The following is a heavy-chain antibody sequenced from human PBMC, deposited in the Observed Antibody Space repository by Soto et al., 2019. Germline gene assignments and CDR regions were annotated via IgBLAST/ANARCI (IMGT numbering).Heavy chain of an antibody. CDR2: IYSGGST. D-gene: IGHD3-9*01. J-gene: IGHJ4*01. CDR3: AKGHYDILTDYYSRFDY. Sequence: GGSVRLSCADSGFTVSSNYMSWVRQAPGKGLEWVSVIYSGGSTYYADSVKGRFTISRDNSKNTFYLQMNSLRAEDTAVYFCAKGHYDILTDYYSRFDYWGHGTLVPVSS. V-gene: IGHV3-66*01. CDR1: GFTVSSNY.